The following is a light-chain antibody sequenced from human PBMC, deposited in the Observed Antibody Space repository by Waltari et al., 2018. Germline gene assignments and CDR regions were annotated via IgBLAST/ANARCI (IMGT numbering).Light chain of an antibody. CDR1: STDVGRYNY. Sequence: QSALTQPASVSGSPGQSITISCTGTSTDVGRYNYVSWYQHYPDKAPKLMIYDVTNRPSGVSNRFSGSKSGNTASLTISGLQPEDEADYYCASYIPGNTLVFGGGTKLAVL. CDR2: DVT. CDR3: ASYIPGNTLV. J-gene: IGLJ3*02. V-gene: IGLV2-14*03.